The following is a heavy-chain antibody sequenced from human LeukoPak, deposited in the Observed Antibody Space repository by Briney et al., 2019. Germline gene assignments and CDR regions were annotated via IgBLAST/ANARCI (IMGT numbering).Heavy chain of an antibody. CDR2: INPNSGGT. CDR1: GYTFTGYY. Sequence: VASVKVSCKASGYTFTGYYMHWVRQAPGQGLEWTGWINPNSGGTNYAQKFQGRVTMTRDTSISTAYMELSRLRSDDTAVYYCARGPYSSSSGWFDPWGQGTLVTVSS. D-gene: IGHD6-6*01. J-gene: IGHJ5*02. CDR3: ARGPYSSSSGWFDP. V-gene: IGHV1-2*02.